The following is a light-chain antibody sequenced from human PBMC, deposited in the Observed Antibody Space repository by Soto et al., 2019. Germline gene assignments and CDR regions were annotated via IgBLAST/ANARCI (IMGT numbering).Light chain of an antibody. J-gene: IGLJ1*01. CDR2: DVS. V-gene: IGLV2-14*01. CDR1: SSDVGGYNY. Sequence: QSVLTQAFSVSGSPGQSITISCPGTSSDVGGYNYVSWYQQHPGKAPKFMIYDVSNRPSGVSNRFSGSKSGNTASLTISGLQAEDEADYYCCSYTTSNTRQIVFGTGTKSPS. CDR3: CSYTTSNTRQIV.